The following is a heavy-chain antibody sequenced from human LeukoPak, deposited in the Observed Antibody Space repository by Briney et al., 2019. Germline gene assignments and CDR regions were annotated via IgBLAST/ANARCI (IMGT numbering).Heavy chain of an antibody. Sequence: ASVKVSFKTSGFTFSDSAIQWVRQARGQRLEWVGWIVVGTGNTNSAQKFQDRVTIAKDMTQPTAYMEVSSLTSEDTAVYYCAASLSGFDNWGQGTLVTVSS. J-gene: IGHJ4*02. V-gene: IGHV1-58*02. CDR1: GFTFSDSA. D-gene: IGHD1-26*01. CDR2: IVVGTGNT. CDR3: AASLSGFDN.